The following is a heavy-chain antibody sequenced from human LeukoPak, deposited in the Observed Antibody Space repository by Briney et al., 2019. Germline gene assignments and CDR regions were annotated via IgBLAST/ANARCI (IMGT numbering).Heavy chain of an antibody. CDR3: PKVRDYYHYRMHL. CDR2: ISATGGST. Sequence: GGSLRLSCAASGFTFSSYAMSWVRQAPGKGLEWVSAISATGGSTYYADSVKGRFTISRDNSKNTLYLQMNSLRAEDTAVHYCPKVRDYYHYRMHLWGQGPTVTVPS. J-gene: IGHJ6*02. V-gene: IGHV3-23*01. CDR1: GFTFSSYA.